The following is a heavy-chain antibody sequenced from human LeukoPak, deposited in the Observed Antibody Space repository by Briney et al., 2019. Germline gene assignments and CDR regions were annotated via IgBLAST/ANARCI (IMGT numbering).Heavy chain of an antibody. CDR1: GYTFTGYY. CDR3: ASDQQWRLSNWFDP. V-gene: IGHV1-2*02. J-gene: IGHJ5*02. D-gene: IGHD6-19*01. CDR2: INPNSGGT. Sequence: ASVKVSCKASGYTFTGYYMHWVRQAPGQGREWMGWINPNSGGTNYAQKFQGRVTMTRDTSISTAYMELSRLRSDDTAVYYCASDQQWRLSNWFDPWGQGTLVTVSS.